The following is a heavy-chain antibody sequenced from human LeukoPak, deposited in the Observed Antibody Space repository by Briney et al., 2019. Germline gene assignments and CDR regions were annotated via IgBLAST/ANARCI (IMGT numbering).Heavy chain of an antibody. J-gene: IGHJ4*02. CDR1: GFTFTSYS. D-gene: IGHD6-19*01. CDR2: ISGGGGST. CDR3: ANPRRAVAGYFDY. V-gene: IGHV3-23*01. Sequence: GGSLRLSCAASGFTFTSYSMNWVRQAPGKGLEWVSTISGGGGSTYYADSVKGRFTISRDNSKNTLYLQVNSLRAEDTAVYYCANPRRAVAGYFDYWGQGTLVTVSS.